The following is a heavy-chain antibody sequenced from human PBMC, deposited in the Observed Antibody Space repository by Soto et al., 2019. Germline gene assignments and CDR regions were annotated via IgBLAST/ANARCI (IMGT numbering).Heavy chain of an antibody. Sequence: ASVKVSCKASGYTFTSYAMHWVRQAPGQRLEWMGWINAGNGNTKYSQKFQGRVTITRDTSASTAYMELSSLRSEDTAVYYCAIDPTAGTKNNCFDPPGQGIRVTVSS. CDR3: AIDPTAGTKNNCFDP. CDR1: GYTFTSYA. V-gene: IGHV1-3*01. D-gene: IGHD6-13*01. J-gene: IGHJ5*02. CDR2: INAGNGNT.